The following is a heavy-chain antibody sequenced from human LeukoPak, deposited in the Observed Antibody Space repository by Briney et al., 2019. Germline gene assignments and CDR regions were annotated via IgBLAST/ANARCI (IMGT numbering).Heavy chain of an antibody. V-gene: IGHV3-23*01. CDR1: GFIFSTYS. CDR2: ISPGGSDT. J-gene: IGHJ4*02. D-gene: IGHD3-10*01. Sequence: GGSLRLSCAASGFIFSTYSMNWVRQAPGKGLEWVSAISPGGSDTYYADSVRGRFTISRDNSKNTLYLQMSSLRAEDSAVYYCAKRGGYETMAAFDYWGQGTLVTVSS. CDR3: AKRGGYETMAAFDY.